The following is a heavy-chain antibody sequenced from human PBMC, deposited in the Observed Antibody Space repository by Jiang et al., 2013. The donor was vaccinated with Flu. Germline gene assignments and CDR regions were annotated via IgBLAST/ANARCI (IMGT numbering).Heavy chain of an antibody. CDR1: GFTFSSYS. D-gene: IGHD6-19*01. Sequence: VKPGGSLRLSCAASGFTFSSYSMNWVRQAPGKGLEWVSSISSSSSYIYYADSVKGRFTISRDNAKNSLYLQMNSLRAEDTAVYYCARTEQWLVILDYWGQGTLVTVSS. CDR2: ISSSSSYI. CDR3: ARTEQWLVILDY. J-gene: IGHJ4*02. V-gene: IGHV3-21*01.